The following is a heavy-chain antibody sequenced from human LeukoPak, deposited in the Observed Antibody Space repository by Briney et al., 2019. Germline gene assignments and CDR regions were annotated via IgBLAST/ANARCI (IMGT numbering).Heavy chain of an antibody. J-gene: IGHJ4*02. Sequence: GGSLRLSCAASGFTFSSYEMNWVSQAPGKGLEWVSYIRSSGSNIYYAESVKGRFPISRDNAKNSLYLQMNSLRAEDTAVYYCARGSKDYDFWSKDDYWGQGTLVTVSS. V-gene: IGHV3-48*03. CDR2: IRSSGSNI. CDR1: GFTFSSYE. D-gene: IGHD3-3*01. CDR3: ARGSKDYDFWSKDDY.